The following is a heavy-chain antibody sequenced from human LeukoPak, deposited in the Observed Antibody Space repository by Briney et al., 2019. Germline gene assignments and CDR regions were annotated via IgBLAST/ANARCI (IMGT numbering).Heavy chain of an antibody. D-gene: IGHD2-15*01. V-gene: IGHV1-18*01. CDR1: GYTFTSYG. CDR2: ISAYNGNT. Sequence: ASVKVSCKASGYTFTSYGISWVRQAPGQGLERMGWISAYNGNTNYAQKLQGRVTMTTDTSTSTAYMELRSLRSDDTAVYYCAVNCSGGSCYPGTLDYWGQGTLVTVSS. CDR3: AVNCSGGSCYPGTLDY. J-gene: IGHJ4*02.